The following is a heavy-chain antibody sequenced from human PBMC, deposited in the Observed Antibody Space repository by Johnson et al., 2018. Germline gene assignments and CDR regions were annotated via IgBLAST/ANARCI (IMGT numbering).Heavy chain of an antibody. CDR1: GGSFSGYY. D-gene: IGHD3-10*01. CDR2: INHSGST. J-gene: IGHJ3*02. Sequence: QVQLQQWGAGLLKPSETLSLTCAVYGGSFSGYYWSWIRQPPGKGLEWIGEINHSGSTNYNPSLKSRVTISVDTSKNQFSLKVSSVTAADTAVYYCAKALLSRGAFDIGGQGTMVTVSS. CDR3: AKALLSRGAFDI. V-gene: IGHV4-34*01.